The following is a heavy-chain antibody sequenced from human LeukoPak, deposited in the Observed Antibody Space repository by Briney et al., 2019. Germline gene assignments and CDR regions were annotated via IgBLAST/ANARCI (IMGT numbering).Heavy chain of an antibody. CDR1: GGSISSYY. CDR2: IYHSGST. J-gene: IGHJ3*02. Sequence: PSETLSLTCTVSGGSISSYYWSWIRQPPGKGLEWIGYIYHSGSTYYNPSLKSRVTISVDRSKNQFSLKLSSVTAADTAVYYCASSPHYDAFDIWGQGTMVTVSS. CDR3: ASSPHYDAFDI. V-gene: IGHV4-59*12.